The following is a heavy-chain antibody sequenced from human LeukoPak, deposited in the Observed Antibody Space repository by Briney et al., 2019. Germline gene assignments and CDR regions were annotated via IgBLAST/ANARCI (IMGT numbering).Heavy chain of an antibody. CDR3: ARTVPAAILGAFDI. CDR1: GFTFSSYG. D-gene: IGHD2-2*01. J-gene: IGHJ3*02. CDR2: IWYDGSNK. Sequence: PGGSLRLSCAASGFTFSSYGMHWVRQAPGKGLEWVAVIWYDGSNKYYADSVKGRFTISRDNSKNTLYLQMNSLRAEDTAVYYCARTVPAAILGAFDIWGQGTMVTVSS. V-gene: IGHV3-33*01.